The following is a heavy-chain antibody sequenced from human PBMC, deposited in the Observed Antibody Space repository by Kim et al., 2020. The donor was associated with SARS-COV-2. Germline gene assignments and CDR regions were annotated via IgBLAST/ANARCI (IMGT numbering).Heavy chain of an antibody. CDR3: AKGPYSSGWYPKGEYYFVY. Sequence: GGSLRLSCAASGFTFSSYAMSWVRQAPGKGLEWVSAISGSGGSTYYADSVKGRFTISRDNSKNTLYLQMNSLRAEDTAVYYCAKGPYSSGWYPKGEYYFVYWGQETLVTLSS. J-gene: IGHJ4*02. CDR1: GFTFSSYA. D-gene: IGHD6-19*01. CDR2: ISGSGGST. V-gene: IGHV3-23*01.